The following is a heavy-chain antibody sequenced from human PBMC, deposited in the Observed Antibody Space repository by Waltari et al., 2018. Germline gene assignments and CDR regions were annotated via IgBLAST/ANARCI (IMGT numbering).Heavy chain of an antibody. J-gene: IGHJ5*02. Sequence: QVQLQESGPGLVRPSETLSLTCDVSGYFINTGFFWGWIRQPPGKGLEWIGNIYHDGTTYHSPPLKNRLTISFDTSKNQFSLRLTFVTVADSALYYCARQTLGYCTSAACRRLETWGQGILVTVSS. CDR1: GYFINTGFF. D-gene: IGHD2-2*03. V-gene: IGHV4-38-2*01. CDR2: IYHDGTT. CDR3: ARQTLGYCTSAACRRLET.